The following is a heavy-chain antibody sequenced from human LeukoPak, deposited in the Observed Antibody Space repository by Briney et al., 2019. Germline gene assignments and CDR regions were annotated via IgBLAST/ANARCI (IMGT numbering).Heavy chain of an antibody. CDR2: INREGSST. V-gene: IGHV3-74*01. CDR3: ARPQFLDYYDSSGYFADY. D-gene: IGHD3-22*01. J-gene: IGHJ4*02. Sequence: GGSLRLSCAASGFSFSSYWMHWVRQAPGKGLVWVSRINREGSSTSYADSVKGRFTISRDNARNTLYLQMSSLRAEDAAVYYCARPQFLDYYDSSGYFADYWGQGTLVTVSS. CDR1: GFSFSSYW.